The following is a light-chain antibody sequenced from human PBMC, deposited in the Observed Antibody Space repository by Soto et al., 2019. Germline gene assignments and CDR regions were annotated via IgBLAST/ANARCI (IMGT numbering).Light chain of an antibody. V-gene: IGLV2-14*01. Sequence: QYALTQPASVSGSPGQSITISCTGTSSDVGGYNYVSWYQQHPGKAPKLMIYDVSKRPSGVSNRFSGSKSGNTASLTISGLQAEDEADYYCSSYTSSSTYVVFGGGTKLTV. J-gene: IGLJ2*01. CDR1: SSDVGGYNY. CDR3: SSYTSSSTYVV. CDR2: DVS.